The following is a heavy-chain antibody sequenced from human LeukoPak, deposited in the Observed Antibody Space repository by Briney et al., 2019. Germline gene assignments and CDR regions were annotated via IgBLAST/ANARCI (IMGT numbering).Heavy chain of an antibody. CDR2: ISGSGGST. Sequence: GGSLRLSCAASGFTFSSYAMSWVRQAPGKGLERVSAISGSGGSTYYADSMKGRFNISRDNSKNTLYLQMNSLRAEDTAVYYCAKDLGIVVVIKPHWGQGTLVTVSS. CDR3: AKDLGIVVVIKPH. V-gene: IGHV3-23*01. D-gene: IGHD3-22*01. J-gene: IGHJ4*02. CDR1: GFTFSSYA.